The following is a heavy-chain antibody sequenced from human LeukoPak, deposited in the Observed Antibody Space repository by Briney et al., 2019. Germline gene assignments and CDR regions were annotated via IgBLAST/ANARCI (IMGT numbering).Heavy chain of an antibody. CDR3: ARESYSYPYYYYYYMDV. CDR2: ISSSSSYI. Sequence: GGSLRLSCAASGFTFSSYSMNWVRQAPGKGLEWASSISSSSSYIYYADSVKGRFTISRDNAKNSLYLQMNSLRAGDTAVYYCARESYSYPYYYYYYMDVWGKGTTVTVSS. V-gene: IGHV3-21*01. D-gene: IGHD5-18*01. J-gene: IGHJ6*03. CDR1: GFTFSSYS.